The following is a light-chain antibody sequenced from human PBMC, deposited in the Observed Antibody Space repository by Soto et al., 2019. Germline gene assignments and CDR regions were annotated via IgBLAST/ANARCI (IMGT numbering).Light chain of an antibody. CDR1: SSDVGGYNY. CDR3: SSYTSSSTPR. Sequence: QSALTQPASVSGSPGQSITISCTGTSSDVGGYNYVSWYQQHPGKAPKLMIYEVSNRPSGVSNRFSGSKSGNTASLTISGLQAEDEADYYCSSYTSSSTPRFRGGTQLTVL. J-gene: IGLJ3*02. CDR2: EVS. V-gene: IGLV2-14*01.